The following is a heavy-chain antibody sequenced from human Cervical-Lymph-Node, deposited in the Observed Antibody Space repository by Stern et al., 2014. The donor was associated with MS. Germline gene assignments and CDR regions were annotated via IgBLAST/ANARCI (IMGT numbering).Heavy chain of an antibody. Sequence: QVQLQESGPGLVKPSQTLSLTCTVSGGSISSGNSYWSWIRQPAGKGLEWIGRIYISGSTNYNPSLKSRVTISVDTSKNQSSLTLTSVTAADTALYYCARHPNDYGDFSNWFDPWGQGTLVTVSS. D-gene: IGHD4-17*01. CDR1: GGSISSGNSY. J-gene: IGHJ5*02. V-gene: IGHV4-61*02. CDR3: ARHPNDYGDFSNWFDP. CDR2: IYISGST.